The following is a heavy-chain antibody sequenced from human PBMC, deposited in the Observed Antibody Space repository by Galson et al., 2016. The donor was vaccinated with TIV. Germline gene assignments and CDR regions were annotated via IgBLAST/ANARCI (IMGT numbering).Heavy chain of an antibody. D-gene: IGHD1-7*01. J-gene: IGHJ6*02. V-gene: IGHV3-48*02. CDR2: ISRSGGNS. CDR3: AREKNYALDV. CDR1: GFIFSDYA. Sequence: SLRLSCAASGFIFSDYAMNWARQTPGKGLEWISYISRSGGNSFYAESVKGRFTVSRDSLDKSVFLQLNSLRDEDTAVCFCAREKNYALDVWGPGTMVTVSS.